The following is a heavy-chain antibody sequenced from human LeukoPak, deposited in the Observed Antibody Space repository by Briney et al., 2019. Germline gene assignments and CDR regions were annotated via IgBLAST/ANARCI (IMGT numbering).Heavy chain of an antibody. CDR2: ISSSSSTT. CDR1: GFTFSSYS. Sequence: PGGSLRLSCAASGFTFSSYSMNWVRQAPGKGLEWVSYISSSSSTTYYADSVKGRFTISRDNAKNSLYLQMNSLRAEDTAVYYCARDWPYPRNWYFDLWGRGTLVTVSS. V-gene: IGHV3-48*01. CDR3: ARDWPYPRNWYFDL. J-gene: IGHJ2*01.